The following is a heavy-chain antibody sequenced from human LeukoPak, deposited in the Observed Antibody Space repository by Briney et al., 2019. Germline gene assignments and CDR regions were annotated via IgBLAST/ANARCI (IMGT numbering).Heavy chain of an antibody. V-gene: IGHV3-23*01. CDR3: AKVSVVPAATRWFDP. Sequence: GGSLRLSCAASGFTFSSYAMSWVRQAPGKGLGLVSAISGSGGSTYYAASVKGRFTISRDDSKNTLYLQMNSLRAEDTAVYYCAKVSVVPAATRWFDPWGQGTLVTVSS. CDR1: GFTFSSYA. CDR2: ISGSGGST. J-gene: IGHJ5*02. D-gene: IGHD2-2*01.